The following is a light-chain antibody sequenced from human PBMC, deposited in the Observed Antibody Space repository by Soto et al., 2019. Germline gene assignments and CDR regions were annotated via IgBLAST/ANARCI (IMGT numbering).Light chain of an antibody. Sequence: QSVLTQPPSVSGAPGQRVTISCTGSSSNIGAGYDVHWYQQLPGKAPKLLIYGNSNRPSGVPDRFSGSKSGTSASLAIAGLQAEDEADYYCQSYESSLGGPVFGGGTKVTVL. J-gene: IGLJ2*01. CDR3: QSYESSLGGPV. V-gene: IGLV1-40*01. CDR1: SSNIGAGYD. CDR2: GNS.